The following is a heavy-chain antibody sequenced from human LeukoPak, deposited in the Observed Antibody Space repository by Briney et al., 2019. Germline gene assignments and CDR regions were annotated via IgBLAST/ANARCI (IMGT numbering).Heavy chain of an antibody. Sequence: PSETLSLTYAVSGYSISSGYYWGWIGQPPGKGLDWIASMYHIGNTYYNPSLKSRVTISVDTSKTQFSLRLSSVTAADTAVYYCAKQGPTVVTHFDTWGQGTLVTVSS. D-gene: IGHD4-23*01. V-gene: IGHV4-38-2*01. CDR1: GYSISSGYY. CDR2: MYHIGNT. J-gene: IGHJ4*02. CDR3: AKQGPTVVTHFDT.